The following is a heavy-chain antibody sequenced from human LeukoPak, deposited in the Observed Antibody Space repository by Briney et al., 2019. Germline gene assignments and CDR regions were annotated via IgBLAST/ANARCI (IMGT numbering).Heavy chain of an antibody. J-gene: IGHJ6*03. CDR3: ASTPGDYYYYYMDV. CDR2: IYYSGST. V-gene: IGHV4-59*01. Sequence: KTSETLSLTCTVSGGSISSYYWSWIRQPPGKGLEWIGYIYYSGSTNYNPSLKSRVTISVDTSKNQFSLKLSSVTAADTAVYYCASTPGDYYYYYMDVWGKGTTVTVSS. CDR1: GGSISSYY. D-gene: IGHD3-10*01.